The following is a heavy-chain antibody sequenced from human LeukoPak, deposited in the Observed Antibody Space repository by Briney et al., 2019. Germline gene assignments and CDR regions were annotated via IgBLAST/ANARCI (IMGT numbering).Heavy chain of an antibody. CDR3: AAGGGYFPPDELDY. V-gene: IGHV4-39*07. Sequence: SETLSLTCTVSGGSISSSSYYWGWIRQPPGKGLEWIGSIYYSGSTYYNPSLKSRVTISVDTSKNQFSLKLSSVTAADTAVYYCAAGGGYFPPDELDYWGQGTLVTVSS. D-gene: IGHD2/OR15-2a*01. CDR1: GGSISSSSYY. J-gene: IGHJ4*02. CDR2: IYYSGST.